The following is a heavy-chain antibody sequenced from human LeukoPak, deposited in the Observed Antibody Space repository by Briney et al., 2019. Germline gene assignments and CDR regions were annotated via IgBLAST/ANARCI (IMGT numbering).Heavy chain of an antibody. J-gene: IGHJ6*03. CDR2: IIPIFGTA. CDR3: AGSRDGYGGYYYYMDV. D-gene: IGHD5-24*01. V-gene: IGHV1-69*05. Sequence: GASVKVSCKASGYTFTSYGISWVRQAPGQGLEWMGGIIPIFGTANYAQKFQGRVTITTDESTSTAYMELSSLRSEDTAVYYCAGSRDGYGGYYYYMDVWGKGTTVTVSS. CDR1: GYTFTSYG.